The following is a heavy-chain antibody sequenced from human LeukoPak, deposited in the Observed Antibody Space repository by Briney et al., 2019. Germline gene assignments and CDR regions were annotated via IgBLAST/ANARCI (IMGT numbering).Heavy chain of an antibody. CDR3: ARGRGLAVATSGPANGWFDP. V-gene: IGHV1-69*13. Sequence: SVKVSCKASGGTFSSYAISWVRQAPGQGLEWMGGIIPIFGTANYAQKFQGRVTLTADESTSTAYMELSSLRSEDTAVYYCARGRGLAVATSGPANGWFDPWGQGTLVTVSS. CDR1: GGTFSSYA. CDR2: IIPIFGTA. J-gene: IGHJ5*02. D-gene: IGHD5-12*01.